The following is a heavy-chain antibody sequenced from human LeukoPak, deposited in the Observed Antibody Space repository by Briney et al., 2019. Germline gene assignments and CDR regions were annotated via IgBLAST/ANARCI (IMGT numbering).Heavy chain of an antibody. D-gene: IGHD6-13*01. Sequence: PVKVSCKASGGTFSSYAISWVRQAPGQGLEWMGRIIPILGIANYAQKFQGRVTITADKSTSTAYMELSSLRSEDTAVYYCARGYSSSWSPFDYWGQGTLVTVSS. CDR2: IIPILGIA. CDR3: ARGYSSSWSPFDY. J-gene: IGHJ4*02. CDR1: GGTFSSYA. V-gene: IGHV1-69*04.